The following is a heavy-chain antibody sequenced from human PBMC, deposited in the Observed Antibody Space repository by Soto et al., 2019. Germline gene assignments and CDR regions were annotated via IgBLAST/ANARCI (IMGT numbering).Heavy chain of an antibody. CDR2: IHYSGTT. CDR3: ARPYESGGFYYGFDY. CDR1: GVSIYSSRYY. V-gene: IGHV4-39*01. J-gene: IGHJ4*02. Sequence: QLQVQESGPGLVKPSETLSLTCTVSGVSIYSSRYYWGWIRQPPGKGLEWIGNIHYSGTTYYNPSVKSRVIISVNTSKNQFSLRLTSVTAADTAVYYCARPYESGGFYYGFDYWGQGTPVTVSS. D-gene: IGHD3-22*01.